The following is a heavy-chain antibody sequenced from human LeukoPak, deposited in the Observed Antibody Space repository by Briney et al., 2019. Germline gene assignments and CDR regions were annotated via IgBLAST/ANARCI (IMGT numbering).Heavy chain of an antibody. D-gene: IGHD2-21*01. CDR3: ARDPFTYSVSYFDY. CDR1: GFTFSSYG. J-gene: IGHJ4*02. V-gene: IGHV3-33*01. CDR2: IWYDGSNK. Sequence: GGSLRLSCAASGFTFSSYGMHWVRQAPGKGLEWVAVIWYDGSNKYYADSVKGRFTISRDNSKNTLYLQMNSLRAEDTAVYYCARDPFTYSVSYFDYWGQGTLVTVSS.